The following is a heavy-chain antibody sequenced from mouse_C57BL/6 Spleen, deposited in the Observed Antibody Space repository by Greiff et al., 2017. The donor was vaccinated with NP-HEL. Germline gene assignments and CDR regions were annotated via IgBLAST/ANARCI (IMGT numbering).Heavy chain of an antibody. CDR2: IYPRDGST. CDR3: ARDDGYYVGWFAY. J-gene: IGHJ3*01. CDR1: GYTFTDHT. V-gene: IGHV1-78*01. D-gene: IGHD2-3*01. Sequence: QVQLQQSDAELVKPGASVKISCKVSGYTFTDHTIHWMKQRPEQGLEWIGYIYPRDGSTKYNEKFKGKAKLPADKSSSTAYMQLNSLSSEDSAVYFCARDDGYYVGWFAYWGQGTLVTVSA.